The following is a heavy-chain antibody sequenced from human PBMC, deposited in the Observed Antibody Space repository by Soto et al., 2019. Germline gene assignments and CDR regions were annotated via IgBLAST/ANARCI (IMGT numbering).Heavy chain of an antibody. Sequence: GGSLRLSCAASGFVFSDFQFNWVRQAPGGGLEWLSSITGTSAFTEYAESIEGRFTISRDNPNKLLFLHMDNLRPEDTAVYYCARDNLAFQGAFDLWGQGTLVTVSS. J-gene: IGHJ4*02. V-gene: IGHV3-21*01. CDR3: ARDNLAFQGAFDL. CDR2: ITGTSAFT. CDR1: GFVFSDFQ. D-gene: IGHD3-16*01.